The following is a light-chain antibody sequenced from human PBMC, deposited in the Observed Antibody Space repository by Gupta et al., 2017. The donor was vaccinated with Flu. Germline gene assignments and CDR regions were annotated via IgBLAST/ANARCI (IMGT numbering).Light chain of an antibody. V-gene: IGKV3-20*01. J-gene: IGKJ1*01. CDR3: QQYCNSPWT. CDR2: GAS. CDR1: QSVDSNY. Sequence: EIVLTQSPGTLSLSPGERATLSCRASQSVDSNYLAWNQQKQGQAPRLLIYGASNRATGIPDRFSGSGSGTDFTLSISRLEPEDFAVYYCQQYCNSPWTFGEGTKVEIK.